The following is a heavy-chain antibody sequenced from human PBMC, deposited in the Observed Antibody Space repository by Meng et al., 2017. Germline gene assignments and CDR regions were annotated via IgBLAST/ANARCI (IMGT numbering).Heavy chain of an antibody. Sequence: QVQLRGSGPGMVKPSGTLALTCAVSGGSISSSNWWSWVRQPPGKGLEWIGEIYHSGSTNYNPSLKSRVTISVDKSKNQFSLKLSSVTAADTAVYYCASLTYYYDSSGYYRVAYFDYWGQGTLVTVSS. CDR3: ASLTYYYDSSGYYRVAYFDY. V-gene: IGHV4-4*02. CDR2: IYHSGST. D-gene: IGHD3-22*01. CDR1: GGSISSSNW. J-gene: IGHJ4*02.